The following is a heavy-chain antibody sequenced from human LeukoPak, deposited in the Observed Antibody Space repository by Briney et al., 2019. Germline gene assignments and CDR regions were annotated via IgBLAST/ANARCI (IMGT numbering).Heavy chain of an antibody. V-gene: IGHV3-49*04. CDR1: GFTFGDNA. CDR2: IRSKAYGGTT. CDR3: TRARIQLWSDAFDI. Sequence: GGSLRLSCTASGFTFGDNAMSWVRQAPGKGLEWVGFIRSKAYGGTTEYAASVKGRFTISRDDSKSIAYLQMNSLKTEDTAVYYCTRARIQLWSDAFDIRGQGTMVTVSS. D-gene: IGHD5-18*01. J-gene: IGHJ3*02.